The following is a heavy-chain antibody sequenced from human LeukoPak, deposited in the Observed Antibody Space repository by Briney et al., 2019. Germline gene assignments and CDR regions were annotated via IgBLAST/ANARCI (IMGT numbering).Heavy chain of an antibody. V-gene: IGHV3-48*03. Sequence: GGSLRLSCAASGFSFSSYEMNWVRQAPGKGLEWVSYISSRGSIMYSAHSVKGRFTISRDNAKNSLYLQMNSLRAEDTAIYYCSGQYSSSSVVDYWGQGTLVTVSS. CDR3: SGQYSSSSVVDY. CDR1: GFSFSSYE. J-gene: IGHJ4*02. D-gene: IGHD6-6*01. CDR2: ISSRGSIM.